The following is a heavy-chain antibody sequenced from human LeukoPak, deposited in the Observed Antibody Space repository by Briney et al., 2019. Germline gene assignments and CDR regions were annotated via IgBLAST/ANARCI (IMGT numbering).Heavy chain of an antibody. J-gene: IGHJ3*02. CDR2: ISSSGSTI. D-gene: IGHD2-15*01. Sequence: HPGGSLRLSCAASGFTFSSYEMNWVRQAPGKGLEWVSYISSSGSTIYYADSVKGRFTISRDNAKNSLYLQMNSLRAEDTAVYYCARVSGGYAFDIWGQGTMVTVSS. V-gene: IGHV3-48*03. CDR1: GFTFSSYE. CDR3: ARVSGGYAFDI.